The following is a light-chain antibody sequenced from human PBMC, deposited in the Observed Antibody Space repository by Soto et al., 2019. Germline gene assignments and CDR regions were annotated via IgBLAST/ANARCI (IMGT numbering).Light chain of an antibody. Sequence: QPVLTQSPSASASLGASVKLTCTLSSGHSSYAIAWHQMQPGKGPRYLMDLNNDGSHTKGDGIPDRFSGSSSGAERYLIISSLQSEDEADYYCQTWGTGFQVFGVGTKLTVL. J-gene: IGLJ2*01. CDR2: LNNDGSH. CDR3: QTWGTGFQV. V-gene: IGLV4-69*01. CDR1: SGHSSYA.